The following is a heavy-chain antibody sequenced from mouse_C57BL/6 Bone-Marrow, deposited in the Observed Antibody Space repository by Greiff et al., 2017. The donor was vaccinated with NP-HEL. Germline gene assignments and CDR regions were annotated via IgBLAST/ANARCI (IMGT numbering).Heavy chain of an antibody. CDR3: ARDGMVTLDY. CDR2: ISYDGSN. D-gene: IGHD2-3*01. J-gene: IGHJ2*01. Sequence: EVKLQESGPGLVKPSQSLSLTCSVTGYSITSGYYWNWIRQFPGNKLEWMGYISYDGSNNYNPSLKNRISITRDTSKNQFFLKLNSVTTEDTATYYCARDGMVTLDYWGQGTTLTVSS. V-gene: IGHV3-6*01. CDR1: GYSITSGYY.